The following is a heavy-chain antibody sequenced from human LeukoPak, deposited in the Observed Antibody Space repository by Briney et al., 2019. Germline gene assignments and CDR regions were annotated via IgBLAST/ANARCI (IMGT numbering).Heavy chain of an antibody. CDR1: GFTFSSYA. V-gene: IGHV3-30-3*01. CDR2: ISYDGSNK. D-gene: IGHD2-15*01. J-gene: IGHJ4*02. Sequence: GGSLRLSCAASGFTFSSYAMHWVRQAPGKGLEWVAVISYDGSNKYYADSVKGRFTISRDNSKNTLYLQMNSLRAEDTAVYYCAKDQEDIVVVVAATVGFDYWGQGTLVTVSS. CDR3: AKDQEDIVVVVAATVGFDY.